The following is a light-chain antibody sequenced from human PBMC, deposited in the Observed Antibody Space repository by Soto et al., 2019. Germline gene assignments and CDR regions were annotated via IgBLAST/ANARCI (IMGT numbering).Light chain of an antibody. Sequence: DIQLTQSPSFLSASVGDRVTITCRASQGFTTYLAWYQQKPGKAPKLLIYAASTLQSGVPSRFSGSGSGTEFPLTISSLQPEDFATYYCQQFNSYPWTFGQGTKVEIK. V-gene: IGKV1-9*01. CDR3: QQFNSYPWT. CDR2: AAS. CDR1: QGFTTY. J-gene: IGKJ1*01.